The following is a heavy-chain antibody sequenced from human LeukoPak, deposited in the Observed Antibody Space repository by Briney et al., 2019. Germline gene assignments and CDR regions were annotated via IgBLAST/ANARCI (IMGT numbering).Heavy chain of an antibody. V-gene: IGHV3-13*01. J-gene: IGHJ4*02. CDR3: ARGNGGNSHFDY. CDR2: IGTAGDT. CDR1: GFTFSSYD. D-gene: IGHD2-21*02. Sequence: PGGSLRLSCAASGFTFSSYDMPWVRHATGKGLEWVSAIGTAGDTYYPGSVKDRFTISRENAKNSLYLQMNSLRAGDTAVYYCARGNGGNSHFDYWGQGTLVTVSS.